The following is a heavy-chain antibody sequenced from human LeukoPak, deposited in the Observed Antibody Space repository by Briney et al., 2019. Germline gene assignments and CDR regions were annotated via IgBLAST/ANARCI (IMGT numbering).Heavy chain of an antibody. CDR3: TTDLSGYPYYYYYYMDV. Sequence: GGSLRLSCAASGFSFSDAWMSWVRQAPGKGLEWVGRIKSKTDGGTTDYAAPVKGRFTISRDDSKNTLYLQMNSLKTEDTSVYYCTTDLSGYPYYYYYYMDVWGKGTTVTVSS. V-gene: IGHV3-15*01. CDR1: GFSFSDAW. CDR2: IKSKTDGGTT. J-gene: IGHJ6*03. D-gene: IGHD5-12*01.